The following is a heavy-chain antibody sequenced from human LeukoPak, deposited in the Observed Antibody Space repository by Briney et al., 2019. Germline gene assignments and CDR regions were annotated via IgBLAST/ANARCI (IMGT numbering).Heavy chain of an antibody. V-gene: IGHV4-39*01. D-gene: IGHD6-19*01. J-gene: IGHJ5*02. Sequence: PSETLSLTCTVSGGSINISDYYWGWIRQPPGKGLEWIGSMHYSGSTYYNPSLKSRVTISVDTSKNQFSLKLSSVTAADTAVYYCARRGSGWYINWFDPWGQGTLVTVSS. CDR2: MHYSGST. CDR1: GGSINISDYY. CDR3: ARRGSGWYINWFDP.